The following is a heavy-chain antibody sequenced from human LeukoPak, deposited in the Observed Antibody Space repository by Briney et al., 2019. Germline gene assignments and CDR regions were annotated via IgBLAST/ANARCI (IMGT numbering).Heavy chain of an antibody. CDR3: VRDGSGTTPFDY. V-gene: IGHV3-74*01. J-gene: IGHJ4*02. D-gene: IGHD1-1*01. CDR2: ISTDGSIT. Sequence: GGSLRLSCAASGFTFSTYWMHWVRQAPGKGLVWVSLISTDGSITIYADSVKGRFTISRDNAKNTVYLQMNSLRAEDTAVYYCVRDGSGTTPFDYWGQGTLVTVSS. CDR1: GFTFSTYW.